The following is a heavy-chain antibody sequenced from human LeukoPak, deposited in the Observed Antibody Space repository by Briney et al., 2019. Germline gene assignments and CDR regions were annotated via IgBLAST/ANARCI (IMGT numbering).Heavy chain of an antibody. Sequence: ASVKVSCKASGYTFTSYDINWVRQATGQGLEWMGWMNPNSGNTVYAQKFQGRVTMTRNTSISTAYMELSSLRSEDTAVYYCARLLDVLLWFGELRRWFDPWGQGTLVTVSS. CDR2: MNPNSGNT. J-gene: IGHJ5*02. CDR3: ARLLDVLLWFGELRRWFDP. CDR1: GYTFTSYD. D-gene: IGHD3-10*01. V-gene: IGHV1-8*01.